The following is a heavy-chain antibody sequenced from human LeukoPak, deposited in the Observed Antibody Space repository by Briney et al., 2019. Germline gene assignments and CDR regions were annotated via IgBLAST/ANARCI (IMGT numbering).Heavy chain of an antibody. D-gene: IGHD3-10*01. CDR1: GGSLSGYY. J-gene: IGHJ4*01. CDR2: INHSGST. Sequence: TTSETLSLTCAVYGGSLSGYYWSWICQPPGKGLEWIGEINHSGSTNYNPSLKSRVTISVDTSKNQFSLKLSSVTAADTAVYYCARRGYYGSGSYFFDYWGHGTLVTVSS. V-gene: IGHV4-34*01. CDR3: ARRGYYGSGSYFFDY.